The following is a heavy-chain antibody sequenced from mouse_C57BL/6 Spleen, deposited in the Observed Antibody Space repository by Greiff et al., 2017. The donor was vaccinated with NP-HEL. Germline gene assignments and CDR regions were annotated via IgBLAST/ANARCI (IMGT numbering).Heavy chain of an antibody. J-gene: IGHJ4*01. V-gene: IGHV1-81*01. Sequence: LEESGAELARPGASVKLSCKASGYTFTSYGISWVKQRTGQGLEWIGEIYPRSGNTYYNEKFKGKATLTADKSSRTAYMEIRSLTSEDSAVYFCARWLLNYYAMDYWGQGTSVTVSS. CDR1: GYTFTSYG. D-gene: IGHD2-3*01. CDR3: ARWLLNYYAMDY. CDR2: IYPRSGNT.